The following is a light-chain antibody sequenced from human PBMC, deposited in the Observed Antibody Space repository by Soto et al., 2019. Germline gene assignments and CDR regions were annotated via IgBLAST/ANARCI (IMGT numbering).Light chain of an antibody. CDR3: AAWDDSLNGLYV. Sequence: QSVLTQPASVSGSPGQSITISCTGSIIDVGSYGPVSWYQQVPGTAPKLLIYTDNQRPSGVPDRFSGPKSGTSASLAISGLQSEDEADYYCAAWDDSLNGLYVFGTGTKVTVL. V-gene: IGLV1-44*01. J-gene: IGLJ1*01. CDR1: IIDVGSYGP. CDR2: TDN.